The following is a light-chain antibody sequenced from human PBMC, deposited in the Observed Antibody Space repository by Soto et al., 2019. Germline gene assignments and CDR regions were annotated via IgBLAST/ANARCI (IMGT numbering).Light chain of an antibody. CDR2: QAS. CDR3: PQFGGVTWT. V-gene: IGKV3-20*01. CDR1: QSVHDNS. J-gene: IGKJ1*01. Sequence: DIVLTQSQGTLSLSPGERATLSCRASQSVHDNSLAWYPQKPGQTTRRLFSQASRRAAAVPDRFRGSGFETDFTLNIKSLEPEYFVVYYCPQFGGVTWTGGQGPNVEIK.